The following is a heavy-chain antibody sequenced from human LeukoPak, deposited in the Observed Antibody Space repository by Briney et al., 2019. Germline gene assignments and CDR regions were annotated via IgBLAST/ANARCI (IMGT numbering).Heavy chain of an antibody. V-gene: IGHV1-18*01. Sequence: GASVTVSCKPSGYTFISYGISWVRQAPGQGLEWVGWISAYRGVTDYAQKFQGRVAMTTDTSTSTVYMELMSLTFEDTAVDYCARVNDISVVAAAAPHYEYWGQGTLVTVSS. D-gene: IGHD2-15*01. J-gene: IGHJ4*02. CDR3: ARVNDISVVAAAAPHYEY. CDR2: ISAYRGVT. CDR1: GYTFISYG.